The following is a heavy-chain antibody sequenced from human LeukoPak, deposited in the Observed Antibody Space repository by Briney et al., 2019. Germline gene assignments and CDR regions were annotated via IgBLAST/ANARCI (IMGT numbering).Heavy chain of an antibody. CDR2: ITSSGDVT. CDR1: GFNLSIYG. Sequence: PGGSLRLSCAVSGFNLSIYGMNWVRQVPGKGLEWVSSITSSGDVTYNADFVKGRFTVYRDTFKNALFLHMNSLRVEDTAVYYCAKALLAGYCSGSGCHYFDCWGQGAPVTVSS. D-gene: IGHD2-2*01. V-gene: IGHV3-23*01. J-gene: IGHJ4*02. CDR3: AKALLAGYCSGSGCHYFDC.